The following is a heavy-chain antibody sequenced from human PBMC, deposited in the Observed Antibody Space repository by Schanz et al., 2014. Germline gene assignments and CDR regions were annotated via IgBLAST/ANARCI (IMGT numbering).Heavy chain of an antibody. V-gene: IGHV3-74*01. J-gene: IGHJ4*02. Sequence: EVKLVESGGGLVQPGGSLRLSCAASGSTFSAYWMHWVRQVPGKGLVWIARINTDETTTKYADSVRGRFTISRDNSKNMVYLQMNSLRAEDTAVYYCASLYDREYFDYWGQGTLVTVSS. CDR3: ASLYDREYFDY. CDR2: INTDETTT. D-gene: IGHD2-8*01. CDR1: GSTFSAYW.